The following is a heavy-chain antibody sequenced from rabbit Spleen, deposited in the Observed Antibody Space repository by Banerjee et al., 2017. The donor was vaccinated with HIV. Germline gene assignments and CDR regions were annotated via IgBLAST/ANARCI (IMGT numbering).Heavy chain of an antibody. CDR2: IYVGSGGGT. CDR3: ARDSGTSFSTYGMDL. V-gene: IGHV1S45*01. J-gene: IGHJ6*01. Sequence: QEQLEESGGGLVQPEGSLTLTCKASGFYFSDRDVMCWVRQAPGKGLEWIACIYVGSGGGTKYASWAKGRFTISKTSSTTVTLQMTSLTVADTATYFCARDSGTSFSTYGMDLWGPGTLVTVS. CDR1: GFYFSDRDV. D-gene: IGHD8-1*01.